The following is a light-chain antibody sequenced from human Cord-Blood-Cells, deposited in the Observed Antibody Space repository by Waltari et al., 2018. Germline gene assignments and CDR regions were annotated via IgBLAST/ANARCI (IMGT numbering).Light chain of an antibody. CDR3: CSYAGSSTLV. J-gene: IGLJ3*02. CDR1: SSDVGSYNP. CDR2: EGS. Sequence: QSALTQPASVSGSPGQSITISCTGTSSDVGSYNPVSWYQQHPGKAPKLMIYEGSKRPSGVSNRFSGSKSGNTASLTISGLQAEDEADYYCCSYAGSSTLVFGGGTKLTGL. V-gene: IGLV2-23*01.